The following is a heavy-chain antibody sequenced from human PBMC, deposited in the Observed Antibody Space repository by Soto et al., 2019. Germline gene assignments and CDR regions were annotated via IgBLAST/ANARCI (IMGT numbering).Heavy chain of an antibody. CDR1: GDTFSSYG. J-gene: IGHJ5*02. D-gene: IGHD6-19*01. Sequence: QVQLVQSGAEVKKPGSSVKVSCKASGDTFSSYGISWVRQAPGQGLEFMGGIIPKFGTTNYAQKFRGRVTITADESTSTAYMEVSRLGSEDTAVYYCASASGRGWYNWFDTWGQGTLLTVSS. V-gene: IGHV1-69*01. CDR2: IIPKFGTT. CDR3: ASASGRGWYNWFDT.